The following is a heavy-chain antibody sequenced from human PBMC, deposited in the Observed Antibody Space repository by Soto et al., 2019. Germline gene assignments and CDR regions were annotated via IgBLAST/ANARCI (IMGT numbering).Heavy chain of an antibody. J-gene: IGHJ5*02. Sequence: SETLSLTCSVSGGSVSSESYYWSWIRQTPGKGLEWIGNVENSGSTKYNPSLKSRVTISVDTSKNQFSLKLSSVTGADTAVYYCARERGDSHWIDPWGQGTLVTVSS. V-gene: IGHV4-61*01. CDR2: VENSGST. CDR3: ARERGDSHWIDP. D-gene: IGHD2-21*01. CDR1: GGSVSSESYY.